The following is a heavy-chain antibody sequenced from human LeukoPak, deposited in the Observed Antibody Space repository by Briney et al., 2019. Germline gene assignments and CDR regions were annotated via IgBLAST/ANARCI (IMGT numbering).Heavy chain of an antibody. J-gene: IGHJ4*02. V-gene: IGHV3-21*01. CDR2: ISSSSSYI. CDR3: ASDNYDSSRYYFPVGY. CDR1: GFSFTIYS. Sequence: GGSLRLSCAASGFSFTIYSMNWVRQAPGKGLEWVSSISSSSSYIYYADSVKGRFTISRDNAKNSLYLQMNSLRAEDTAVYYCASDNYDSSRYYFPVGYWGQGALVTVSS. D-gene: IGHD3-22*01.